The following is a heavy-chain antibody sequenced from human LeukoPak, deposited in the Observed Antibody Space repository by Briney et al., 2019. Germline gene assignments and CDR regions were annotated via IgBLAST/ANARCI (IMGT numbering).Heavy chain of an antibody. CDR1: GGSISSYY. Sequence: SETLSLTCTVSGGSISSYYWSWIRQPAGKGLEWIGRTYTSGSINYNPSLKSRVTMSVDTSKNQFSLKLTSVTAADTAVYYCARAHILTGYFPFDYWGQGTLVTVSS. J-gene: IGHJ4*02. CDR3: ARAHILTGYFPFDY. V-gene: IGHV4-4*07. D-gene: IGHD3-9*01. CDR2: TYTSGSI.